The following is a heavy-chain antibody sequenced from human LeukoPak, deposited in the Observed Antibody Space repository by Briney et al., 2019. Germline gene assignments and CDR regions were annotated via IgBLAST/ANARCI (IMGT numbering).Heavy chain of an antibody. CDR3: ARRYCSSTSCYAFDY. CDR1: GYTFTSYY. Sequence: ASVKVSCKASGYTFTSYYMHWVRQAPGQGLEWMGWINPNSGGTNYAQKFQGRVTMTRDTSISTAYMELSRLRSDDTAVYYCARRYCSSTSCYAFDYWGQGTLVTVSS. CDR2: INPNSGGT. D-gene: IGHD2-2*01. J-gene: IGHJ4*02. V-gene: IGHV1-2*02.